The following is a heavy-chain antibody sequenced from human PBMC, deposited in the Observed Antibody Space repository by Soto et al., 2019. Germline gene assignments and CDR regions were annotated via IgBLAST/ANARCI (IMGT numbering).Heavy chain of an antibody. V-gene: IGHV1-69*01. J-gene: IGHJ4*02. Sequence: QVQLVQSGAEVKKPGSSVKVSCKASGGTFSSYAISWVRQAPGQGLEWMGGIIPIFGTANYAQKFQGRVTITADESTSTAYMEPSSLRPEDTAVYYCARLGVTMIVVASSRIDYFDYWGQGTLVTVSS. CDR2: IIPIFGTA. CDR1: GGTFSSYA. CDR3: ARLGVTMIVVASSRIDYFDY. D-gene: IGHD3-22*01.